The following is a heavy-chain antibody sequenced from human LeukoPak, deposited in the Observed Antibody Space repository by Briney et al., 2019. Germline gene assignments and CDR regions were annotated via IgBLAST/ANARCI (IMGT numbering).Heavy chain of an antibody. CDR2: IYYSGST. J-gene: IGHJ4*02. CDR1: GDSISNTNW. D-gene: IGHD4-17*01. V-gene: IGHV4-59*08. Sequence: SETLSLTCGVSGDSISNTNWWSWIRQPPGKGLEWIGYIYYSGSTNYNPSLKSRVTISVDTSKNQFSLKLSSVTAADTAVYYCARFPQFYGDAPDYWGQGTLVTVSS. CDR3: ARFPQFYGDAPDY.